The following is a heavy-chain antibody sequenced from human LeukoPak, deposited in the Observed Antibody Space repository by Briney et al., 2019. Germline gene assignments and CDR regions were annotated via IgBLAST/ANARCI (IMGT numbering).Heavy chain of an antibody. J-gene: IGHJ4*02. CDR2: SYYSGST. Sequence: SETLSLTCTVSGGSIGSHHWSWTRQSPGKGLEWIGYSYYSGSTTYNPSLKSRVTFSVDTSTNQFSLKLNSVTAADTAVYYCARAGGGNYRVFDYWGQGTLVTVSS. V-gene: IGHV4-59*11. D-gene: IGHD3-16*02. CDR3: ARAGGGNYRVFDY. CDR1: GGSIGSHH.